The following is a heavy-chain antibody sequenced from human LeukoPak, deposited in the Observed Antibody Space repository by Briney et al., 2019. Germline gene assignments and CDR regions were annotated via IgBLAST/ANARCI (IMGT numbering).Heavy chain of an antibody. D-gene: IGHD3-10*01. J-gene: IGHJ4*02. CDR3: ARDGYYGSGSYYLIDY. CDR1: GYTFTSYG. V-gene: IGHV1-18*04. CDR2: ISPFNGNT. Sequence: GASVKVSCKASGYTFTSYGITWVRQAPGRGLEWMGWISPFNGNTNSAQKLQDRVTMTTDPSTSTAYMELRSLRSDDTAIYYCARDGYYGSGSYYLIDYWGQGSLVTVSS.